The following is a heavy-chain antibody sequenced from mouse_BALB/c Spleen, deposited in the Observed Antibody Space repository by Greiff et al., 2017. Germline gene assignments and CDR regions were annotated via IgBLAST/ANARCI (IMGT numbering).Heavy chain of an antibody. D-gene: IGHD2-3*01. J-gene: IGHJ4*01. CDR1: GFTFSSFG. V-gene: IGHV5-17*02. CDR2: ISSGSSTI. CDR3: AREGLLFYAMDY. Sequence: EVKLMESGGGLVQPGGSRKLSCAASGFTFSSFGMHWVRQAPEKGLEWVAYISSGSSTIYYADTVKGRFTISRDNPTNTLFLQLTSLRSEDTAMYYCAREGLLFYAMDYWGQGTSVTVSS.